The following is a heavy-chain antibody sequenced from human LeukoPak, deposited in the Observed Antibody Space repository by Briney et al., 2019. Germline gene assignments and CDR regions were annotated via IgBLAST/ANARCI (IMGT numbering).Heavy chain of an antibody. CDR1: GYSFNNYW. Sequence: GGSLKISCKGSGYSFNNYWIGWVRQMPGKGLEWMGIIYPGDSDTKYSPSFQGQVTISADKSISTAYLQWNSLKASDSAMYYCATRGGDLDYWGQGTLVTVSS. V-gene: IGHV5-51*01. J-gene: IGHJ4*02. CDR3: ATRGGDLDY. D-gene: IGHD3-16*01. CDR2: IYPGDSDT.